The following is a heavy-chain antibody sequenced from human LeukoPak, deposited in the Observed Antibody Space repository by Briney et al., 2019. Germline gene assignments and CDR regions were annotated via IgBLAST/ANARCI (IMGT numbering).Heavy chain of an antibody. J-gene: IGHJ6*03. CDR3: ASSGFRYYYYMDV. Sequence: SETLSLTCTVSVGSISTYYWSWIRQPPGEGLEWIGYIYYSGSTNYNPPLKSRVTISVDKSKNQFSLKLSSVTAADTAVYYCASSGFRYYYYMDVWGKGTTVTVSS. CDR2: IYYSGST. CDR1: VGSISTYY. V-gene: IGHV4-59*01. D-gene: IGHD5-12*01.